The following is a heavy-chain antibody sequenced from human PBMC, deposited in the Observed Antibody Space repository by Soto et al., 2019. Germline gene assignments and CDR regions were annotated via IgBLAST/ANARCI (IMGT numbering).Heavy chain of an antibody. CDR2: IWYDGSNK. CDR3: ARSWVGSQYYFDY. V-gene: IGHV3-33*01. Sequence: QVQLVESGGGVVQPGRSLRLSCAASGFTFSSYGMHWVRQAPGKGLEWVAVIWYDGSNKYYADSVKGRFTISRDNSKNTLSLQMNSLRAEDTAVYYCARSWVGSQYYFDYWGQGTLVTVSS. D-gene: IGHD2-15*01. CDR1: GFTFSSYG. J-gene: IGHJ4*02.